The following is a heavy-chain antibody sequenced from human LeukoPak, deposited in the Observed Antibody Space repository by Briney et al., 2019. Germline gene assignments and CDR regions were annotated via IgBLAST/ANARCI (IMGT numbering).Heavy chain of an antibody. V-gene: IGHV4-59*04. D-gene: IGHD3/OR15-3a*01. CDR1: GGSISSYY. J-gene: IGHJ4*02. CDR3: ARQTGSGLFILP. Sequence: KPSETLSPTCTVSGGSISSYYWSWIRQPPGKGLEWIGSIYYTGNTYYNASLKSRVTISIDTSKNQISLRLTSVTATDTAIYYCARQTGSGLFILPGGQGTLVTVSS. CDR2: IYYTGNT.